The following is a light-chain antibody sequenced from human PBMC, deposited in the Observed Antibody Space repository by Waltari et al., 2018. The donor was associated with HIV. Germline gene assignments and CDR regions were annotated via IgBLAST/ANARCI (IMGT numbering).Light chain of an antibody. CDR3: QSSDTNGTYV. CDR1: VLAREY. V-gene: IGLV3-25*03. Sequence: SYQLTQPPSVSVSPGQTARVTCSGDVLAREYTSWYQQKAGQVPVLLIYKDSERPSGIPWRCSGSSSGTTVTLAIFGVQPEDEADYYCQSSDTNGTYVFGSGTKVTVL. CDR2: KDS. J-gene: IGLJ1*01.